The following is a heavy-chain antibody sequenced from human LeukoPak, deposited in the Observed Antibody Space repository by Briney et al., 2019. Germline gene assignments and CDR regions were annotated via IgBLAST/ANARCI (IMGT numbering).Heavy chain of an antibody. J-gene: IGHJ5*02. Sequence: PGGSLRLSCAASGFVFSNNAMSLVRQAPGKGLEWISGISGDGRRTWYADSVRGRFTISRDNSKNTLYLQMSGLREEDTALYYCARLYSAGWFGLSSWGQGTLVTVSS. CDR3: ARLYSAGWFGLSS. D-gene: IGHD6-19*01. V-gene: IGHV3-23*01. CDR1: GFVFSNNA. CDR2: ISGDGRRT.